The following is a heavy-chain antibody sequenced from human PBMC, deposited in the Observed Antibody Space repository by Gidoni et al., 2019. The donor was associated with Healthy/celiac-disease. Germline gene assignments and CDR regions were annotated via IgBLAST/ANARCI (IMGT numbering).Heavy chain of an antibody. CDR1: GFTFSSYA. CDR3: ANLMTTVGWFDP. V-gene: IGHV3-23*01. D-gene: IGHD4-17*01. CDR2: ISGSGGST. Sequence: EVQLLESGGGLVQPGWSLRLSCAASGFTFSSYAMSWVRQAPGKGLEWVSAISGSGGSTYYADSVKGRFTISRDNSKNTLYLQMNSLRAEDTAVYYCANLMTTVGWFDPWGQGTLVTVSS. J-gene: IGHJ5*02.